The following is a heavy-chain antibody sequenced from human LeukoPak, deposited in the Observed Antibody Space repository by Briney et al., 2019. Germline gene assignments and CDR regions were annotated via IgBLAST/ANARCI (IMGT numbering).Heavy chain of an antibody. V-gene: IGHV4-4*07. CDR3: ARDMRVAAAGFDY. Sequence: SETLSPTCTVSGASIGIYYWSCIRQPAGKGREWIGRIYTSGSTNYNPSLKSRVTMSVDTSKNQFSLKLRSVTAADTAVYYCARDMRVAAAGFDYWGQGTLVTVSS. CDR1: GASIGIYY. D-gene: IGHD6-13*01. J-gene: IGHJ4*02. CDR2: IYTSGST.